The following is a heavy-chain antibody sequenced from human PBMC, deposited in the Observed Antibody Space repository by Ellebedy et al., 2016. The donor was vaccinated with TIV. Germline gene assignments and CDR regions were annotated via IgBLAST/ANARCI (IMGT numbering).Heavy chain of an antibody. CDR3: ARDRWYDSSGYL. V-gene: IGHV1-24*01. J-gene: IGHJ5*02. CDR2: FDPEDGET. CDR1: GYTLTELS. D-gene: IGHD3-22*01. Sequence: ASVKVSCXVSGYTLTELSMHWVRQAPGKGLEWMGGFDPEDGETIYAQKFQGRVTITADKSTSTAYMELSSLRSEDTAVYYCARDRWYDSSGYLWGQGTLVTVSS.